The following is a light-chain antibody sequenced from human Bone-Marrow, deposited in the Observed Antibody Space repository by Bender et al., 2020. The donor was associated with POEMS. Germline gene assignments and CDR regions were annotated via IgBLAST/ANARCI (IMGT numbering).Light chain of an antibody. CDR1: SSDVGGYNY. CDR2: DVS. J-gene: IGLJ3*02. V-gene: IGLV2-11*01. Sequence: QSALTQPRSVSGSPGQSVTISCTGTSSDVGGYNYVSWYQQHPGKAPKLMFYDVSERPSGVPDRFSGSKSGTSASVVISGLRSEDEADYYCCAYAVTNTWVFGGGTKLTVL. CDR3: CAYAVTNTWV.